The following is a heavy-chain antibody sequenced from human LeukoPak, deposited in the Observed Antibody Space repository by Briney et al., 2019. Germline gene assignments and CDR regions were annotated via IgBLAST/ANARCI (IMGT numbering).Heavy chain of an antibody. CDR2: IWYDGSNK. CDR1: GFTFSSYG. CDR3: ARGPNIAAADFDY. V-gene: IGHV3-33*01. J-gene: IGHJ4*02. D-gene: IGHD6-13*01. Sequence: GGSLRLSCAASGFTFSSYGMHWVRQAPGKGLEWVAVIWYDGSNKYYADSVKGRFTISRDNSKNTLYLQTSSLRAEDTAVYYCARGPNIAAADFDYWGQGTLVTVSS.